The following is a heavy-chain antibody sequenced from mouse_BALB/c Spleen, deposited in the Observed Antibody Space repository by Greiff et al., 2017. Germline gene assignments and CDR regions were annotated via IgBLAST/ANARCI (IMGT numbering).Heavy chain of an antibody. Sequence: EVHLVESGGGLVQPGGSRKLSCAASGFTFSSFGMHWVRQAPEKGLEWVAYISSGSSTIYYADTVKGRFTISRDNPKNTLFLQMTSLRSEDTAMYYCARPLYDYYAMDYWGQGTSVTVSS. J-gene: IGHJ4*01. CDR1: GFTFSSFG. V-gene: IGHV5-17*02. CDR2: ISSGSSTI. D-gene: IGHD2-3*01. CDR3: ARPLYDYYAMDY.